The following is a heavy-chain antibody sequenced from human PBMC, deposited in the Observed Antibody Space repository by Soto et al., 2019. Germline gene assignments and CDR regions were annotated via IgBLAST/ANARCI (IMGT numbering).Heavy chain of an antibody. D-gene: IGHD2-8*01. CDR3: ARKRKYEGVYYFDY. J-gene: IGHJ4*02. CDR1: GGSISSGGYS. Sequence: QVQLQESGPGLVKPSQTLSLTCTVSGGSISSGGYSWSWIRQHPGKGLEWIGYIYYSGSTYYNPSLKSRVTISVDTSKNQFSLKLSSVTAADTAVYYCARKRKYEGVYYFDYWGQGTLVTVSS. V-gene: IGHV4-31*03. CDR2: IYYSGST.